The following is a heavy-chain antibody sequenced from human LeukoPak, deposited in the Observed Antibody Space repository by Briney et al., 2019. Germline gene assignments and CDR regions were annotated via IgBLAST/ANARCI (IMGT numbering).Heavy chain of an antibody. CDR2: ISSSGSTI. D-gene: IGHD5-24*01. V-gene: IGHV3-11*04. J-gene: IGHJ4*02. CDR1: GFTFSDYY. CDR3: ARVSLWLQNGPYFDY. Sequence: GGSLRLSCAASGFTFSDYYMSWIRQAPGKGLDWVSYISSSGSTIYYAHSVKGRFTISRDNAKNSLYLQMNSLRAEDTAVYYCARVSLWLQNGPYFDYWGRGTLVTVSS.